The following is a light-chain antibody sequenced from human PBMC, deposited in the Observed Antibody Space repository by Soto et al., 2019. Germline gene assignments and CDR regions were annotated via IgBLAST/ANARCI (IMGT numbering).Light chain of an antibody. Sequence: QSVLTQPPSVSAAPGQKVTISCSGSSSNIGGNSVSWYQQLPGTAPKLPIYDDNKRPSGTPDRFSGSKSGTSATLGITGFQTGDEADYYCGSWDSSLSAYVFGTGTKVTVL. V-gene: IGLV1-51*01. CDR2: DDN. J-gene: IGLJ1*01. CDR3: GSWDSSLSAYV. CDR1: SSNIGGNS.